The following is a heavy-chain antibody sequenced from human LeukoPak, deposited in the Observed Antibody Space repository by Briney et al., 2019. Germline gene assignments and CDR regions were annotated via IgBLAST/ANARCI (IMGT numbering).Heavy chain of an antibody. CDR1: GYTLTELS. CDR2: FDPEDGET. J-gene: IGHJ6*03. V-gene: IGHV1-24*01. CDR3: ATNQGGYYYYMDV. D-gene: IGHD3-16*01. Sequence: GASVKASCKVSGYTLTELSMHWVRQAPGKGLEWMGGFDPEDGETIYAQKFQGRVTMTEDTSTDTAYMELSSLRSEDTAVYYCATNQGGYYYYMDVWGKGTTVTVSS.